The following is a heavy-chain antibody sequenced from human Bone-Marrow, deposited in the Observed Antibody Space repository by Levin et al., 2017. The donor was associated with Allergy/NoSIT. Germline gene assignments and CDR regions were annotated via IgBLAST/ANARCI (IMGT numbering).Heavy chain of an antibody. J-gene: IGHJ4*02. D-gene: IGHD3-22*01. V-gene: IGHV3-15*01. CDR3: ATDSDYYGSSGYRDGY. CDR2: IKSKGDGGTI. Sequence: GGSLSLSCAASGLTFSHAWMSWVRQAPGKGLEWVGRIKSKGDGGTIHYAAPVKGRFTISRDESKNMLYLQMNSLKAEDSAVYYCATDSDYYGSSGYRDGYWGQGTLVTVSS. CDR1: GLTFSHAW.